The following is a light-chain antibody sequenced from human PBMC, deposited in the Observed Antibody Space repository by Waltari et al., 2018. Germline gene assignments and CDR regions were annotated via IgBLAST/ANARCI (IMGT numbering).Light chain of an antibody. V-gene: IGKV3-20*01. J-gene: IGKJ4*01. CDR2: GTF. CDR3: QQYDISPLT. Sequence: MVLSQSPGSLPLTPGEGPTPACRTSQTIRTTYLAWYQQKPGQAPTLLIYGTFTRATGIPDRFTGSGCGTDFSLTISSLEPEDFATYYCQQYDISPLTFGGGTKGEIK. CDR1: QTIRTTY.